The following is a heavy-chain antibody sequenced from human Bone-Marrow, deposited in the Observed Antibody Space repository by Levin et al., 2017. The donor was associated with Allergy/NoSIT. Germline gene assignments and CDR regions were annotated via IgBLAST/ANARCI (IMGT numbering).Heavy chain of an antibody. CDR3: SRNKWP. J-gene: IGHJ4*02. D-gene: IGHD5-12*01. CDR1: GFTFTDVW. V-gene: IGHV3-7*01. Sequence: GESLKISCIASGFTFTDVWMSWVRQAPGKGPEWVANVKRDGTEKYYLDSVKGRFTISRDNAKNSVYLQMNNLRVEDTAVYYCSRNKWPWGQGTQVSVSS. CDR2: VKRDGTEK.